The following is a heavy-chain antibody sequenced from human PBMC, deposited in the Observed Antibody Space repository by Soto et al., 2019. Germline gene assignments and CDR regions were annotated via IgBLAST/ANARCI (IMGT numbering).Heavy chain of an antibody. CDR2: ISSSSSYI. D-gene: IGHD3-10*01. Sequence: LRLSCAASGFTFSSYSMNWVRQAPGKGLEWVSSISSSSSYIYYADSVKGRFTISRDNAKNSLYLQMNSLRAEDTAVYYCARDALLLWFGEQNWFDPWGQGTLVTVSS. CDR1: GFTFSSYS. V-gene: IGHV3-21*01. J-gene: IGHJ5*02. CDR3: ARDALLLWFGEQNWFDP.